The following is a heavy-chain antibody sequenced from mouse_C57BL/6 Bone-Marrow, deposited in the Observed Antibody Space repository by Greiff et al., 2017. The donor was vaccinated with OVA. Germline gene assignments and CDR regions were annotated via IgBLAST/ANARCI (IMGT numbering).Heavy chain of an antibody. D-gene: IGHD1-1*01. CDR2: IYPRSGNT. Sequence: QVQLQQSGAELARPGASVKLSCKASGYTFTSYGISWVKQRTGQGLEWIGEIYPRSGNTYYNEKFKGKATLTADKSSSTAYMELRSLTSEDTAVYFCARDYGSSWAMDYWGQGTSVTVSS. J-gene: IGHJ4*01. V-gene: IGHV1-81*01. CDR3: ARDYGSSWAMDY. CDR1: GYTFTSYG.